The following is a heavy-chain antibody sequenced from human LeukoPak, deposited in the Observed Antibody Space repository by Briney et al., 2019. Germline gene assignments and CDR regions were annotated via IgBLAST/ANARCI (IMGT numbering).Heavy chain of an antibody. CDR3: ARGRRDFDWLDGYYFDY. D-gene: IGHD3-9*01. CDR2: INPNSGGT. V-gene: IGHV1-2*02. J-gene: IGHJ4*02. Sequence: ASVKVSCKASGYTFTGYYMHWVRQAPGQGLEWMGWINPNSGGTNYAQKFQGRVTMTRDTSKNQFSLKLSSVTAADTAVYYCARGRRDFDWLDGYYFDYWGQGTLVTVSS. CDR1: GYTFTGYY.